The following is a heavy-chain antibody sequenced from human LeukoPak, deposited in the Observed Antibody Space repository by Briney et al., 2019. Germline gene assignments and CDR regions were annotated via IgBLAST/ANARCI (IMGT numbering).Heavy chain of an antibody. J-gene: IGHJ4*02. D-gene: IGHD3-22*01. CDR1: GLILRGHA. CDR2: IGDSGEIE. V-gene: IGHV3-23*01. CDR3: AKGYSSGLTPFDY. Sequence: GGSLTLTCEASGLILRGHAMSWVRQAPGKGLEWVSGIGDSGEIERYADSVKGRFTISRDNFRNTVYLEMRSLRPEDTAVYYCAKGYSSGLTPFDYWQQGPDDTVSS.